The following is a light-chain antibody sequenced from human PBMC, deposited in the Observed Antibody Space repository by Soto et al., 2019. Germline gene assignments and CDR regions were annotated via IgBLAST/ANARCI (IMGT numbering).Light chain of an antibody. CDR1: QSLVYADGNTY. CDR2: KVF. V-gene: IGKV2-30*01. Sequence: DVVMTQSPLSLPVTLGQSASISCTSSQSLVYADGNTYLNWLQQRPGQSPRRLIYKVFNRDSGVPDRFSGSASGSEFPLTISRVEAEDIGVYYCMQTAHWPYTFGRGTKLEIK. J-gene: IGKJ2*01. CDR3: MQTAHWPYT.